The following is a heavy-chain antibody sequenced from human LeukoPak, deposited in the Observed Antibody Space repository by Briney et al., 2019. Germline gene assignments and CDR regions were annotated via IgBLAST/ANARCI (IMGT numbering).Heavy chain of an antibody. CDR1: GFTFSRAW. CDR3: TTGYGSNWYG. CDR2: IKRKIDGATT. J-gene: IGHJ4*02. V-gene: IGHV3-15*01. D-gene: IGHD6-13*01. Sequence: GGSLRLSCAASGFTFSRAWMSWVRQARGKGLEWVGHIKRKIDGATTDYAAPVKGRFTISRDDSKNTVYLQMNSLKIEDTAVYYCTTGYGSNWYGWGQGTLVTVSS.